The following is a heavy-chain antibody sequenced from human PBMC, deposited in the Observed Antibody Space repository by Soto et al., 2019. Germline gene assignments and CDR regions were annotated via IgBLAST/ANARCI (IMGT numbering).Heavy chain of an antibody. J-gene: IGHJ4*02. CDR1: GFTFSSYW. CDR2: INSDGSTT. D-gene: IGHD5-12*01. V-gene: IGHV3-74*01. Sequence: EVHLVESGGGLVQPGGSLRLSCAASGFTFSSYWMHWVRQAPGKGLVWVSRINSDGSTTTYADSVKGRFTISRDNAKNTLYLQMNSLRAEDTAVYYCVRVPTGGYAFSLDDYWGQGTPVTVSS. CDR3: VRVPTGGYAFSLDDY.